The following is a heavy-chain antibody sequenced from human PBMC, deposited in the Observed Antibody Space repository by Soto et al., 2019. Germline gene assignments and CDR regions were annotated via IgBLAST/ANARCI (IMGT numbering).Heavy chain of an antibody. J-gene: IGHJ4*02. V-gene: IGHV1-18*01. CDR3: ASSREGGSGRYFDY. D-gene: IGHD1-26*01. CDR1: GYTFTSYG. CDR2: ISAHNGNT. Sequence: QVQLVQSGAEVRKPGASVKVSCKASGYTFTSYGLTWVRQAPGQGLEWMGWISAHNGNTNYAQKLQGRVSMTTDTSTSTAYMELRSLRSDDTAVYYCASSREGGSGRYFDYWGQGTLVTVSS.